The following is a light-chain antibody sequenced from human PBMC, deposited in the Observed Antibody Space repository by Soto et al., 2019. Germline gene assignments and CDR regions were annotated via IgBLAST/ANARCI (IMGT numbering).Light chain of an antibody. Sequence: QSALTQPASVSGSPGQSITISCTGTSSDVGNYNLVSWYQQYPGKAPKLMIYEGGKRPSGVSNRFSGSKSGNTASLTISWLQAEDEADYYCCSFALRSTLIFGGGTKVTVL. CDR1: SSDVGNYNL. CDR2: EGG. J-gene: IGLJ2*01. V-gene: IGLV2-23*01. CDR3: CSFALRSTLI.